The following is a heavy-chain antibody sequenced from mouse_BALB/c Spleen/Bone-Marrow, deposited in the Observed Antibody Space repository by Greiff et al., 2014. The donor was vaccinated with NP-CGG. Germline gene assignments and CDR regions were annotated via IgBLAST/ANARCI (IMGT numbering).Heavy chain of an antibody. CDR2: ISDGGSYT. D-gene: IGHD3-3*01. CDR1: GFTFSDYY. J-gene: IGHJ3*01. V-gene: IGHV5-4*02. CDR3: GRAWFAY. Sequence: EVMLVESGGGLVKPGGSLKLSCAASGFTFSDYYMYWVRQTPEKRLEWVATISDGGSYTYYPDSVKGRFTISRDNAKNNLYLQTSSLKSEDTAMYYCGRAWFAYWGQGTLVTVSA.